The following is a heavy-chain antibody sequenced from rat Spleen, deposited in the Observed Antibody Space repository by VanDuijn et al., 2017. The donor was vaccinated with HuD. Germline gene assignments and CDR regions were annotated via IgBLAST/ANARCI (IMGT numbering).Heavy chain of an antibody. CDR1: GFTFSDYY. CDR3: ATDRIIRGMGVMDA. D-gene: IGHD4-3*01. Sequence: EVQLVESDGGLVQPGRSLKLSCAASGFTFSDYYMAWVRQAPTKGLEWFATISYDGSSTYYRDSVKGRFTISRDNAKSTLYLQMDSLRSEDTATYYCATDRIIRGMGVMDAWGQGASVTVSS. CDR2: ISYDGSST. V-gene: IGHV5-29*01. J-gene: IGHJ4*01.